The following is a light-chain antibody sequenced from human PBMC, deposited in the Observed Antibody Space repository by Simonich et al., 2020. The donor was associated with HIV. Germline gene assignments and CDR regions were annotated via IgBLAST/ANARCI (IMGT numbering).Light chain of an antibody. V-gene: IGKV3-15*01. CDR3: QQYNTWPHT. Sequence: EIVMTQSPATLSVSPGERATLSCRASQSVRSNLAWYQQKPGQAPRLLIYGTTTRATGIPARFSGSGSGIEFTLTISSMQSEDFAFYNCQQYNTWPHTFGQGTKLESK. CDR1: QSVRSN. J-gene: IGKJ2*01. CDR2: GTT.